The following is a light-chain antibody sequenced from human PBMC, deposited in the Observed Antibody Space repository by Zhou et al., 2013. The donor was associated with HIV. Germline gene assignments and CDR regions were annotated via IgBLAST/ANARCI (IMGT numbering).Light chain of an antibody. J-gene: IGKJ1*01. CDR3: QQYGSSPPTWT. CDR1: QSVSSSY. Sequence: EIVLTQSPGTLSLPPGERATLSCRASQSVSSSYLAWYQQKPGQAPRLLIYGASSRATGIPDRISGSGSGTDFTLTISRLEPEDFAVYYCQQYGSSPPTWTFGQGTKVEIK. CDR2: GAS. V-gene: IGKV3-20*01.